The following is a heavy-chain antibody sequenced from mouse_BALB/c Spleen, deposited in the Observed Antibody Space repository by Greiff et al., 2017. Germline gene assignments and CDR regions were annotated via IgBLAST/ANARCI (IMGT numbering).Heavy chain of an antibody. CDR3: AGAPVYYAMDY. V-gene: IGHV1-31*01. Sequence: VQLQQSGPELVKPGASVKISCKASGYSFTGYYMHWVKQSHVKSLEWIGRINPYNGATSYNQNFQDKASLTVDKSSSTAYMELHSLTSEDSAVYYCAGAPVYYAMDYWGEGTSVTVSS. CDR2: INPYNGAT. CDR1: GYSFTGYY. J-gene: IGHJ4*01.